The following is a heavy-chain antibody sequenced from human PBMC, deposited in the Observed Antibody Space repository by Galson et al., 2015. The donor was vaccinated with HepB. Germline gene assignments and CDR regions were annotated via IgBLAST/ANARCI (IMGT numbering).Heavy chain of an antibody. V-gene: IGHV1-69*04. J-gene: IGHJ4*02. CDR2: IIPILGMA. CDR1: GGTFSSYA. D-gene: IGHD5-12*01. Sequence: SVKVSCKASGGTFSSYAISWVRQAPGQGLEWMGRIIPILGMANYAQKFQGRVTITADKSTSTAYMELSSLRSEDTAVYYCARDIVATPRGFDYWGQGTLVTVSS. CDR3: ARDIVATPRGFDY.